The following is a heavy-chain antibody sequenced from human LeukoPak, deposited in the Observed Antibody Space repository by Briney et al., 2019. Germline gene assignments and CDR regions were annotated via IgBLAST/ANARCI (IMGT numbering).Heavy chain of an antibody. CDR1: GGSFSGYY. J-gene: IGHJ4*02. CDR2: INHSGSA. CDR3: ARVYDYVCAVDY. D-gene: IGHD3-16*01. Sequence: SETLSLTCAVYGGSFSGYYWSWIRQPPGKGLEWIGEINHSGSANYNPSLKSRVTISVDTSKNQFSLKLSSVTAADTAVYYCARVYDYVCAVDYWGQGTLVTVSS. V-gene: IGHV4-34*01.